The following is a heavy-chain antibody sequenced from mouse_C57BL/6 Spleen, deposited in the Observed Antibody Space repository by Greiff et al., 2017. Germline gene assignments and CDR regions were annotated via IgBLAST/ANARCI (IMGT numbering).Heavy chain of an antibody. Sequence: QVQLKQPGAELVKPGASVKVSCKASGYTFTSYWMHWVKQRPGQGLEWIGRIHPSDSDTNYNQKFKGKATLTVDKSSSTAYMQLISLTSEDSAVYYCAIRDYYGSTPWAWFAYWGQGTLVTVSA. D-gene: IGHD1-1*01. J-gene: IGHJ3*01. V-gene: IGHV1-74*01. CDR3: AIRDYYGSTPWAWFAY. CDR2: IHPSDSDT. CDR1: GYTFTSYW.